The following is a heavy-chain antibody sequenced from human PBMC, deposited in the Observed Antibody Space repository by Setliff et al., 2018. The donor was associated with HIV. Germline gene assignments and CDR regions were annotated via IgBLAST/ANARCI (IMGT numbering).Heavy chain of an antibody. CDR1: RFDFNNYW. CDR3: ARKLGPGHGVDV. J-gene: IGHJ6*02. Sequence: GGSLRPSCAASRFDFNNYWMCWVRQAPGKGLEWVANIGQDGSEKNYVDSVKGRFTISRDNAKNSMDLQMNRLRAEDTAIYYCARKLGPGHGVDVWGQGTTVTVSS. CDR2: IGQDGSEK. D-gene: IGHD3-10*01. V-gene: IGHV3-7*01.